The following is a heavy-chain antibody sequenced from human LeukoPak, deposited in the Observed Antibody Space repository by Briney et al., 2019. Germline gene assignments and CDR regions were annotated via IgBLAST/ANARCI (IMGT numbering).Heavy chain of an antibody. V-gene: IGHV3-48*01. CDR3: ATDIIVTLIFAS. D-gene: IGHD2-21*02. CDR1: GLTFSAHS. CDR2: ISARSTTI. Sequence: GGSLRLPCAASGLTFSAHSMNWVRQAPGKGLEWISYISARSTTIYYADSVKGRFTISRDNAKNSLYLQMNSLRAEDTAIYYCATDIIVTLIFASWGQGSLVTVSS. J-gene: IGHJ4*02.